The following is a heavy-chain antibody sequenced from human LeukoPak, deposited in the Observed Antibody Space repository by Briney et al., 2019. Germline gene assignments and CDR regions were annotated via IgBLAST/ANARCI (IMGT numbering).Heavy chain of an antibody. J-gene: IGHJ6*02. CDR3: ARDGPAKGRLAAGYYFYGMDV. V-gene: IGHV3-11*01. CDR2: ISSSGSTI. CDR1: GFTFSDYY. Sequence: GGSLRLSCAASGFTFSDYYMSWIRQAPGKGLEWVSYISSSGSTIYYADSVKGRFTISRDNAKNSLYLQMNSLRAEDTAVYYCARDGPAKGRLAAGYYFYGMDVWGQGTTVTVSS. D-gene: IGHD6-13*01.